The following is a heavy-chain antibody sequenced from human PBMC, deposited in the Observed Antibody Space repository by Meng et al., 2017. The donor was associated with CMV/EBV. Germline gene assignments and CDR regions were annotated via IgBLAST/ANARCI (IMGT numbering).Heavy chain of an antibody. CDR3: ARGYCSSTNCPEGY. J-gene: IGHJ4*02. Sequence: SETLSLTCAVYGGSLSGYYWSWIRQPPGKGLEWIGEINYSGTTNHNPSLKSRVTISLDSSKNQFSLNLSSVTAADTAVYYCARGYCSSTNCPEGYWGQGTLVTVSS. V-gene: IGHV4-34*01. CDR2: INYSGTT. D-gene: IGHD2-2*01. CDR1: GGSLSGYY.